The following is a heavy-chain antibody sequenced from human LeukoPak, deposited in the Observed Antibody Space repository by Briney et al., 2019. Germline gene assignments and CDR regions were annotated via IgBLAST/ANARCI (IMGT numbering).Heavy chain of an antibody. Sequence: GASVKVSCKASGYTFTGYYIHWVRQAPGQGLEWMGWINPNSGGTNYAQKFQGRVTMTRDTSISTAYMELSRLRSDDTAMYFCARKSRDGYNLFDYWGQGTLVTVSS. CDR3: ARKSRDGYNLFDY. V-gene: IGHV1-2*02. D-gene: IGHD5-24*01. CDR2: INPNSGGT. CDR1: GYTFTGYY. J-gene: IGHJ4*02.